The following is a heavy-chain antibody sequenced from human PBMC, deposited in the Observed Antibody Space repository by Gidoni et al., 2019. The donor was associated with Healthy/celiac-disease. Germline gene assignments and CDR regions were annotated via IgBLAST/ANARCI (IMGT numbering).Heavy chain of an antibody. V-gene: IGHV4-34*01. D-gene: IGHD2-15*01. CDR2: INHSGST. J-gene: IGHJ6*02. Sequence: QAQLQQWGAGLLKRSETLSLTCAVYGGSFSGYSWSWIRQPPGTGLEWLGEINHSGSTNYNPSLKSRVTISVDTSKNHFSLKLSSVTASDTAVYYCARADTLYRRYYYYYYGIDVWGQGTTVTVSS. CDR3: ARADTLYRRYYYYYYGIDV. CDR1: GGSFSGYS.